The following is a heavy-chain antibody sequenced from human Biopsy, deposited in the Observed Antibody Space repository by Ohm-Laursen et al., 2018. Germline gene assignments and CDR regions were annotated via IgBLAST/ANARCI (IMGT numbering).Heavy chain of an antibody. CDR3: ARDTRWSPYSMDV. CDR1: GFSFSDYH. Sequence: LSLTCAASGFSFSDYHMRWIRQAPGRGLEWVSYISGGGTIYYGDSMKGRVTISRDNAKNSLYLQIHSLRAEDTAVYYCARDTRWSPYSMDVWGQGTTVTVSS. J-gene: IGHJ6*02. D-gene: IGHD4-23*01. CDR2: ISGGGTI. V-gene: IGHV3-11*01.